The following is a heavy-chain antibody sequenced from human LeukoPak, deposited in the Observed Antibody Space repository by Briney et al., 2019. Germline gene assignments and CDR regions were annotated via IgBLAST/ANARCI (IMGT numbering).Heavy chain of an antibody. Sequence: ASETLSLTCTDSGGSISSYYWSWIRQPPGKGLEWIGYIYYSGSTNYNPSLKSRVTISVDTSKNQFSLKLSSVTSADPAVYYCERGYDFWSGYSPRRHGKYNWFDPWGQGTLVTVSS. CDR2: IYYSGST. V-gene: IGHV4-59*01. J-gene: IGHJ5*02. D-gene: IGHD3-3*01. CDR3: ERGYDFWSGYSPRRHGKYNWFDP. CDR1: GGSISSYY.